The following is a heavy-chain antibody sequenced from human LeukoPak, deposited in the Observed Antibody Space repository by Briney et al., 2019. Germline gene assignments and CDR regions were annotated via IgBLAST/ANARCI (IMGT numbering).Heavy chain of an antibody. V-gene: IGHV4-4*07. Sequence: SETLSLICSVSGGSINSYWWSWIRQPAGKGLEFIGRIYTTGMTNYNPSLKSRVSMSADTSKNKFSLELRSVTAADTAVYFCARAGYTISSYRFDYWGQGALVTVSS. CDR2: IYTTGMT. J-gene: IGHJ4*02. D-gene: IGHD3-16*02. CDR1: GGSINSYW. CDR3: ARAGYTISSYRFDY.